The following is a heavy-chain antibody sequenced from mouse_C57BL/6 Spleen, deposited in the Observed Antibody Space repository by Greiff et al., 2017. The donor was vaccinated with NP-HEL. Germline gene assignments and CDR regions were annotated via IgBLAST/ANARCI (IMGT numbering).Heavy chain of an antibody. J-gene: IGHJ1*03. V-gene: IGHV1-74*01. CDR2: IHPSDSDT. Sequence: QVQLQQPGAELVKPGASVKLSCKASGYTFTSYWMHWVKQRPGQGLEWIGMIHPSDSDTNYNQKFKGKATLTVDKSSSTAYMQLSSLTSEDSAVYYCALTGTLNWYFDVWGTGTTVTVSS. CDR3: ALTGTLNWYFDV. CDR1: GYTFTSYW. D-gene: IGHD4-1*01.